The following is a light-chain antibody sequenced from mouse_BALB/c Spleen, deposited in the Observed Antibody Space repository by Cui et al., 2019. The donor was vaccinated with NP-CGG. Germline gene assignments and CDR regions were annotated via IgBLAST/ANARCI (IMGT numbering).Light chain of an antibody. J-gene: IGLJ1*01. CDR2: GTN. V-gene: IGLV1*01. CDR3: ALWYSNHWV. CDR1: TAAVTTNNY. Sequence: QAVVTQESAVTTSPGETITLTCRSSTAAVTTNNYANWVQEKPDHLFTGLIGGTNNRVPGVPARFSGSLIGDKAALTITGAQTEDEAIYFCALWYSNHWVFGGGTKLTVL.